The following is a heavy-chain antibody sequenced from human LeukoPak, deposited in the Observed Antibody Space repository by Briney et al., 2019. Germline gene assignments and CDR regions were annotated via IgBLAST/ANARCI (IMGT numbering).Heavy chain of an antibody. Sequence: PGGSLRLSCAASGFAFSSYGMHWVRQAPGKGLEWVAVISYDGSNKYYADSVKGRFTISRDNSKNTLYLQMNSLRVEDTAVYYCARDQGGYNSLDYWGQGTLVSVSS. V-gene: IGHV3-30*03. CDR1: GFAFSSYG. CDR3: ARDQGGYNSLDY. CDR2: ISYDGSNK. J-gene: IGHJ4*02. D-gene: IGHD5-24*01.